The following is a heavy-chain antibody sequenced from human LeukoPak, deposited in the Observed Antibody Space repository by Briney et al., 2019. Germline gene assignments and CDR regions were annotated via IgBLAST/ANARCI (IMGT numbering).Heavy chain of an antibody. J-gene: IGHJ4*02. Sequence: GGSLRLSCAASGFTFSSYSMNWVRQAPGKGLEWVSSISSSSTYIYYADSVKGRFTISRDNAKNSLYLQMNSLRVEDTAVYYCAKVAKYYYGSETYYFFEHWGQGTPVTASS. CDR2: ISSSSTYI. V-gene: IGHV3-21*01. CDR3: AKVAKYYYGSETYYFFEH. D-gene: IGHD3-10*01. CDR1: GFTFSSYS.